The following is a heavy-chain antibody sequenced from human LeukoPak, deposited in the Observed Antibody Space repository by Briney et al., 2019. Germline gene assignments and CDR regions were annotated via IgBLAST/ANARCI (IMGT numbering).Heavy chain of an antibody. Sequence: PSETLSLTCTVSGGSISSGGYYWSWIRQHPGKGLEWIGYIYYSGSTYYNPSLKSRVTISVDTSKNQFSLKLSSVTAADTAVYYCARLHFDSTYYFDYWGQGTLVTVSS. CDR1: GGSISSGGYY. CDR3: ARLHFDSTYYFDY. J-gene: IGHJ4*02. V-gene: IGHV4-31*03. D-gene: IGHD3-9*01. CDR2: IYYSGST.